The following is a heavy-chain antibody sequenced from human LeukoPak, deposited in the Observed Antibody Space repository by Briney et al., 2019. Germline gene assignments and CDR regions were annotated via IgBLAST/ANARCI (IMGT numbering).Heavy chain of an antibody. D-gene: IGHD3-22*01. V-gene: IGHV4-4*07. J-gene: IGHJ4*02. CDR1: GGSISIYY. CDR3: ARNYYDSSGYKYAFDY. CDR2: IYTSGST. Sequence: PSETLSLTCTVSGGSISIYYWSWIRQPAVKGLEWIGRIYTSGSTNYNPSLKSRVTMSVDTSKNQFSLKLSSVTAADTAVYYCARNYYDSSGYKYAFDYWGQGTLVTVSS.